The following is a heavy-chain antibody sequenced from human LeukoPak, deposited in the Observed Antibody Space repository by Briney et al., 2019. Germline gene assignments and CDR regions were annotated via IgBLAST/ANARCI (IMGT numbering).Heavy chain of an antibody. D-gene: IGHD2-15*01. V-gene: IGHV4-4*02. Sequence: PSGTLSLTCAVSGGSISSSNWWSWVRRPPGKGLEWIGEIYHSGSTNYNPSLKSRVTTSVDTSKKQFSLKLSSVTAADTAVYYCARGVARHWYFDLWGRGTPVTVSS. CDR3: ARGVARHWYFDL. J-gene: IGHJ2*01. CDR1: GGSISSSNW. CDR2: IYHSGST.